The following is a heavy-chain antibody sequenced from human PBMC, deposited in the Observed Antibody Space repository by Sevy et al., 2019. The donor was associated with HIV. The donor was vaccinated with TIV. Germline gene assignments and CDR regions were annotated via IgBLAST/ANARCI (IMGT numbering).Heavy chain of an antibody. D-gene: IGHD2-2*01. CDR2: IKQDGSEK. Sequence: GGSLRLSCAASGFTFRTYWMNWVRQAPGKGLEWVANIKQDGSEKYYVDSVKGRFTISRDNAKNSLYLQMNSLRAEDTAVYYCARVLGGHCTSASCYQPRDWFDPWGQGTLVTVSS. CDR1: GFTFRTYW. J-gene: IGHJ5*02. V-gene: IGHV3-7*01. CDR3: ARVLGGHCTSASCYQPRDWFDP.